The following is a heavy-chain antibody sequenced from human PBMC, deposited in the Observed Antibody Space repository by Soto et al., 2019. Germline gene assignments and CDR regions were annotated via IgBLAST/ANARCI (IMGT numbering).Heavy chain of an antibody. V-gene: IGHV3-23*01. CDR1: GFTFSSNA. CDR2: IRGSGDTT. Sequence: GGSLRLSCAASGFTFSSNAMSWVRQAPGKGLEWVSAIRGSGDTTYYADSVKGRFTISRDNSKNTLYLQMSSLRAEDTAVYYCAKGGASVVVVAAIDYWRQGTLVTVSS. D-gene: IGHD2-15*01. CDR3: AKGGASVVVVAAIDY. J-gene: IGHJ4*02.